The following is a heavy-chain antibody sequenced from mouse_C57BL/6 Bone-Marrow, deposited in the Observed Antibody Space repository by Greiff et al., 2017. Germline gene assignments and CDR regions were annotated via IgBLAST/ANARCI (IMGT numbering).Heavy chain of an antibody. Sequence: EVQLQQSGGGLVQPKGSLKLSCAASGFSFNTYAMNWVRQAPGKGLEWVARIRSKSNNYATYYADSVKDRFTISRDDSESMLYLQMNNLKTEDTAMYYCGRHALKLGEGFAYWGQGTLVTVSA. CDR3: GRHALKLGEGFAY. CDR2: IRSKSNNYAT. J-gene: IGHJ3*01. V-gene: IGHV10-1*01. D-gene: IGHD4-1*01. CDR1: GFSFNTYA.